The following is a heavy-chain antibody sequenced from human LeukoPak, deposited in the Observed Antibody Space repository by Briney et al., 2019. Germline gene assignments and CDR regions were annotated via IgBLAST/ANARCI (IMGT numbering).Heavy chain of an antibody. J-gene: IGHJ4*02. CDR2: ISGSSGII. Sequence: GGSLRLSCAASGFTFNTYTMNWVRQAPGKGLEWVSYISGSSGIIDYADSVRGRFTISRDNAKNSLYLQMNSLRAEDTAVYYCASGWYINYWGQGTLVTVSS. D-gene: IGHD6-19*01. V-gene: IGHV3-48*01. CDR3: ASGWYINY. CDR1: GFTFNTYT.